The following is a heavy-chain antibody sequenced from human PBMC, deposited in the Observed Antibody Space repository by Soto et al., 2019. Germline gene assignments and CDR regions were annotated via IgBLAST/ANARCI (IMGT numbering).Heavy chain of an antibody. CDR1: GYIFVNYG. V-gene: IGHV1-18*01. D-gene: IGHD3-16*01. Sequence: QVQLVQSGDEVKKPGASVKVSCKASGYIFVNYGIAWVRQAPGQGLEWMGWISPYSGNTHYAGRVEGSLTKTTDTSTSTACMDLGSLTSDDTAVYYWAMVDNYVTPTPQDVWGQGTTVTVSS. CDR3: AMVDNYVTPTPQDV. J-gene: IGHJ6*02. CDR2: ISPYSGNT.